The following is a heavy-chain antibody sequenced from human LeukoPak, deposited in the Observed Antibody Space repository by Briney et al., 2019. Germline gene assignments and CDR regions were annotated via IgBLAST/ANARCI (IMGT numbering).Heavy chain of an antibody. CDR1: GFPFHNYW. D-gene: IGHD5-12*01. V-gene: IGHV3-7*01. Sequence: GGSLRLSCAASGFPFHNYWMTWVRQAPGKGLEWVAQVNQDGSEAHYADSVKARFTISRGNAKSSVSLQMNSLRAEDTAVYYCVRDGGVSGYDLLDYWGQGTLVTVSS. CDR3: VRDGGVSGYDLLDY. CDR2: VNQDGSEA. J-gene: IGHJ4*02.